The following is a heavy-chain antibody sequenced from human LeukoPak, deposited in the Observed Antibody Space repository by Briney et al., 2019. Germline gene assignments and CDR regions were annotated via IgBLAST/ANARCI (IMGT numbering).Heavy chain of an antibody. CDR3: ARVIYSGWEGELSD. J-gene: IGHJ4*02. V-gene: IGHV3-74*01. CDR1: GFTFSPLG. Sequence: RSLRLSCAASGFTFSPLGMNWVRQAPGKGLVWVSRINSDGSTTSYADSVMGRFTISRANAKNTLYLQMNSLRAEDTAVYYCARVIYSGWEGELSDWGQGTLVTVSS. D-gene: IGHD6-19*01. CDR2: INSDGSTT.